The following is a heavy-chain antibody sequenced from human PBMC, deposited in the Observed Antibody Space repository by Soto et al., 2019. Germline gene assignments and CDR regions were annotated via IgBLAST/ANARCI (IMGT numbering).Heavy chain of an antibody. V-gene: IGHV3-23*01. Sequence: EVQLLESGGGLVQPGGSLRLSCAASGFTFSSYAMSWVRQAPGKGLEWVSAISGSGGSTYYADSVKGRFTISRDNSKNTLYLQMNSLRAEDTAVYYCARDWNYGYYFDYWGQGTLVTVSS. CDR3: ARDWNYGYYFDY. CDR2: ISGSGGST. J-gene: IGHJ4*02. D-gene: IGHD1-7*01. CDR1: GFTFSSYA.